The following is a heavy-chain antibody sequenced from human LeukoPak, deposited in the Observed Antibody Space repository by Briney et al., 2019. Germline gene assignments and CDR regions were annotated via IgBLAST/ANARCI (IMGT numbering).Heavy chain of an antibody. V-gene: IGHV4-31*03. CDR2: IYYSGST. Sequence: PSQTLSLTCTVSGGSISSGGYYWSWIRQHPGKGLEWIGYIYYSGSTYYNPSLKSRVTISVDTSKNQFSLKLSSVTAADTAVYYCARDNDFGGDAFDIWGQGTMVTVSS. CDR3: ARDNDFGGDAFDI. J-gene: IGHJ3*02. CDR1: GGSISSGGYY. D-gene: IGHD3-16*01.